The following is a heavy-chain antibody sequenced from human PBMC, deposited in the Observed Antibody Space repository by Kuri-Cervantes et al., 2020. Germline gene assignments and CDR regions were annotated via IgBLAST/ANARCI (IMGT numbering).Heavy chain of an antibody. CDR2: IYYSGST. V-gene: IGHV4-59*01. CDR1: GGSISSYY. J-gene: IGHJ5*02. Sequence: SETLSLTCTVSGGSISSYYWSWIRQPPGKGLEWIGYIYYSGSTNYNPSPKSRVTISVDTSKNQFSLKLSSVTAADTAVYYCARLKVGEKYGDYVGWIDPWGQGTLVTVSS. CDR3: ARLKVGEKYGDYVGWIDP. D-gene: IGHD4-17*01.